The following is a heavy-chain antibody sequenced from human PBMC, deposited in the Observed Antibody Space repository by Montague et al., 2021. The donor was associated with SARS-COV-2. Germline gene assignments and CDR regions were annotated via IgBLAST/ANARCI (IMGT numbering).Heavy chain of an antibody. V-gene: IGHV4-4*02. Sequence: SETLSLTCAVSGGSISSSNWWSWVRQPPGKGLGWIGNKYYSGSTSXNPSLKSRVTISVDTSKNQFSLRLSSVTAADTAVYYCVRLLKATMIAVVFTGGPLSASGMDVWGQGTTVTVSS. CDR1: GGSISSSNW. CDR2: KYYSGST. J-gene: IGHJ6*02. D-gene: IGHD3-22*01. CDR3: VRLLKATMIAVVFTGGPLSASGMDV.